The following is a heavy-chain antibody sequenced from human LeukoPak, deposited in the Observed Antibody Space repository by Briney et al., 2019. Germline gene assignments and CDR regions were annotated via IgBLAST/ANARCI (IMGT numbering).Heavy chain of an antibody. CDR3: ARCDSSGYSPKSYYYYGMDV. V-gene: IGHV1-18*01. D-gene: IGHD3-22*01. CDR1: GYTFTSYG. CDR2: ISAYNGNT. Sequence: ASVKVSCKASGYTFTSYGISWVRQAPGQGLEWMGWISAYNGNTNYTQKLQGRVTMTTDTSTSTAYMELRSLRSDDTAVYYCARCDSSGYSPKSYYYYGMDVWGQGTTVTVSS. J-gene: IGHJ6*02.